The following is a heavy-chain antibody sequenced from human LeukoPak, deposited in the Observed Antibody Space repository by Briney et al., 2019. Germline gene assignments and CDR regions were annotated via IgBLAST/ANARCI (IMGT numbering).Heavy chain of an antibody. CDR3: ARDRV. V-gene: IGHV3-21*01. J-gene: IGHJ4*02. CDR1: GFTFSSYT. Sequence: PGGSLRLSCAASGFTFSSYTMNWVRQAPGKGLEWVSSISSSSTYIYYADSVKGRFTISRDNAKNSVYLQMNSLRADNTAVYYCARDRVGGQGTLATVSS. CDR2: ISSSSTYI.